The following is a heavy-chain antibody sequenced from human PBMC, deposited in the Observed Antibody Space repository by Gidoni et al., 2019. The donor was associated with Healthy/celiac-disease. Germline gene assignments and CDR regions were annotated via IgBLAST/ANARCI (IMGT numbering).Heavy chain of an antibody. J-gene: IGHJ4*02. Sequence: QVQLVESGGGVVQPGRSLRLSCAASGCTFRGDGMHWVRQASGKGLGWLAGIWYDGSKKHVADTVKGRFTISRDNSKNTLYLQMNSLRAEDTAVYYCARGGPRNYFDYWGQGTLVTVSS. V-gene: IGHV3-33*01. CDR3: ARGGPRNYFDY. CDR2: IWYDGSKK. CDR1: GCTFRGDG.